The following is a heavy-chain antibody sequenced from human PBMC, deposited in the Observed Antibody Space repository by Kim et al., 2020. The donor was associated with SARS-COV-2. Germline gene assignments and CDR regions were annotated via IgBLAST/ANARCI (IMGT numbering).Heavy chain of an antibody. D-gene: IGHD1-26*01. CDR3: AKLYQLSGSYSGGDYYYVMDV. J-gene: IGHJ6*02. Sequence: GGSLRLSCAASGFTFSSYGMHWVRQAPGKGLEWVALISYDGSNKYYVDSLKGRFTISRDNSKNTLYLQMNSLRAEDTAVYYCAKLYQLSGSYSGGDYYYVMDVWGQGTMVTVSS. V-gene: IGHV3-30*18. CDR2: ISYDGSNK. CDR1: GFTFSSYG.